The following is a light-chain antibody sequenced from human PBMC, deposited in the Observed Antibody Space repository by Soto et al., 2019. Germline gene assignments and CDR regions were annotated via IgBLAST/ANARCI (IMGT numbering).Light chain of an antibody. CDR3: QQYGSSP. V-gene: IGKV3-20*01. J-gene: IGKJ1*01. CDR1: QSVSSSY. CDR2: GAS. Sequence: EIVLTQSPGTLSLSPGERATLSCRASQSVSSSYLAWYQQKPGQAPRLLIYGASGRATGIPDRFSGSGSGTDFTLTISRLEPEDFAVYYCQQYGSSPFGQGTKVDIK.